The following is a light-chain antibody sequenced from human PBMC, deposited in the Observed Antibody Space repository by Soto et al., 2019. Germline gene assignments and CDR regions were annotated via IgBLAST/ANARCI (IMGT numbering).Light chain of an antibody. Sequence: QSVLTQPPSASGSPGQSVTISCTGTRNDIGAYEFVSWYQHHPGKAPKLIIYEVVQLPSGVPDRFSGSKSGNTASLTVSGLQAADEADYYCKSYAGSNTYVFGTGTKVTVL. V-gene: IGLV2-8*01. CDR3: KSYAGSNTYV. CDR2: EVV. J-gene: IGLJ1*01. CDR1: RNDIGAYEF.